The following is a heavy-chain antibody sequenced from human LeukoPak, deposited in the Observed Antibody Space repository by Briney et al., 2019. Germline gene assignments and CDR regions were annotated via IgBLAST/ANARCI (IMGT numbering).Heavy chain of an antibody. CDR1: GFTFSNCW. J-gene: IGHJ4*02. V-gene: IGHV3-7*01. CDR3: ARLRYSDH. Sequence: GGSLRLSCSTSGFTFSNCWMTWVRQSPGKGLEWVANIKEDGSEKYYVDSVKGRFTISRDNGKNSLYLQMNSLRAEDTAVYYCARLRYSDHWGQGTLVTVSS. D-gene: IGHD2-15*01. CDR2: IKEDGSEK.